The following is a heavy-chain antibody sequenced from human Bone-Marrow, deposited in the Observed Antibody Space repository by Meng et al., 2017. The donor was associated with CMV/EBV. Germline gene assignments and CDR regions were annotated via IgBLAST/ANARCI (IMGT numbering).Heavy chain of an antibody. CDR1: GGSISSYY. J-gene: IGHJ4*02. CDR2: IYYSGST. CDR3: ARTPEYCSSTSCYKDY. Sequence: SETLSLTCTVSGGSISSYYWSWIRQPPGKGLEWIGYIYYSGSTNYNPSLKSRVTISVDTSKNQFSLKLSSVTAADTAVYYCARTPEYCSSTSCYKDYWGQGTLVTVSS. V-gene: IGHV4-59*01. D-gene: IGHD2-2*02.